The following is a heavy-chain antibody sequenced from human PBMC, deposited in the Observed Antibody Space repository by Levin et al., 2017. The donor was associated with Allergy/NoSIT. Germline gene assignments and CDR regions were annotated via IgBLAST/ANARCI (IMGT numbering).Heavy chain of an antibody. CDR3: VTGVSSVTTDALDF. D-gene: IGHD4-17*01. J-gene: IGHJ3*01. V-gene: IGHV4-34*01. CDR1: GGSFSGHY. Sequence: SGGSLRLSCAVYGGSFSGHYWSWIRQPPGQGLEWIGEVNHSGYTNYMPSLKSRVTISVDTSKNQFSLTLTSVTAADSAVYYCVTGVSSVTTDALDFWGQGTTVTVSS. CDR2: VNHSGYT.